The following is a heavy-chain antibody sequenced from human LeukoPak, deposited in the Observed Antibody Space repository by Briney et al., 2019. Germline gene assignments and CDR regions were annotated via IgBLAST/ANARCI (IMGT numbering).Heavy chain of an antibody. Sequence: GGSLRLSCAASGFTFSSYRMNWVRQAPGKGLEWVSSISTSSSYIYYADSVKGRFTISRDNAKNSLYLQMSSLRAGDTAVYYCARDYGDYFLDYWGQGTLVTVSS. V-gene: IGHV3-21*01. D-gene: IGHD4-17*01. CDR3: ARDYGDYFLDY. CDR1: GFTFSSYR. J-gene: IGHJ4*02. CDR2: ISTSSSYI.